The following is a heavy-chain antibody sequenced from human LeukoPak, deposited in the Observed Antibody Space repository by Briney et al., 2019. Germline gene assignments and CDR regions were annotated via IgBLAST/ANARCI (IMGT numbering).Heavy chain of an antibody. Sequence: PSETLSLTCTVSGVSLSSYYWRWVRQPPGEGLEWIGYIYYSGNTNYNPSLKSRLTMSADSSRNQFSLNLNSVTAADTAAYYCAMINLNYFEYWGQGNLVTVAS. CDR2: IYYSGNT. D-gene: IGHD3-22*01. CDR3: AMINLNYFEY. J-gene: IGHJ4*02. V-gene: IGHV4-59*08. CDR1: GVSLSSYY.